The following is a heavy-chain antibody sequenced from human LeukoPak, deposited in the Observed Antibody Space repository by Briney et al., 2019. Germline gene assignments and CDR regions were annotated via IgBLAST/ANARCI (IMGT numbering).Heavy chain of an antibody. CDR1: GCSISSYY. J-gene: IGHJ5*02. D-gene: IGHD2-15*01. CDR3: ARDSGYCSGGSCPDNWFDP. Sequence: SETLALTCTVSGCSISSYYWSWVRQPPGKGLEWIGYTYYSGSTNYNPSLKSRVTISVDTSKNQFSLKLRSVTAADTAVYYCARDSGYCSGGSCPDNWFDPWGQGTLVTVSS. V-gene: IGHV4-59*01. CDR2: TYYSGST.